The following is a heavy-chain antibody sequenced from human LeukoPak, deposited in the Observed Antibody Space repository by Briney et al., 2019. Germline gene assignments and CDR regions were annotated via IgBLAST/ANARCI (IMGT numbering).Heavy chain of an antibody. V-gene: IGHV1-69*04. CDR3: ASTSEYYYDSSGFDY. CDR2: IIPILGIA. CDR1: LGTFSSYA. J-gene: IGHJ4*02. D-gene: IGHD3-22*01. Sequence: SSAASLGTFSSYAISWARQAPRPGGEWMGRIIPILGIANYAQKFQGRVTITADKSTSTAYMELSSLRSEDTAVYYCASTSEYYYDSSGFDYWGQGTLVTVSS.